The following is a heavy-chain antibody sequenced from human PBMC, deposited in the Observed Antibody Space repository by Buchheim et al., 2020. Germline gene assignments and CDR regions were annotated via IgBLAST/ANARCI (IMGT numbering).Heavy chain of an antibody. CDR3: VPFCSDGTCYSSFDC. CDR1: GFSFSGST. Sequence: EVQLEESGGGLVQPGGSLKLSCAASGFSFSGSTMYWVRQASGKGLEWVGHVGGKANNYATGYAASVKGRFTISRDDSRNTAFLQMNSLKTEDTAVYYCVPFCSDGTCYSSFDCWGQGTL. CDR2: VGGKANNYAT. V-gene: IGHV3-73*01. J-gene: IGHJ4*02. D-gene: IGHD2-15*01.